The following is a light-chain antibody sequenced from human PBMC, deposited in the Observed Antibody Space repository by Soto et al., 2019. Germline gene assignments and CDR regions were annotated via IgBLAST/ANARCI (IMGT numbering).Light chain of an antibody. CDR2: GPS. J-gene: IGKJ1*01. CDR3: QQYGSSPWT. CDR1: KTISGTF. Sequence: EIVLTQSPVTLSLSPGDRATLTCRASKTISGTFFGWYQQKPGRAPRLLIYGPSTRATDIPDRFSGGGAGSEFTLTISRLEPEDFAMYYCQQYGSSPWTFGQGTKVEVK. V-gene: IGKV3-20*01.